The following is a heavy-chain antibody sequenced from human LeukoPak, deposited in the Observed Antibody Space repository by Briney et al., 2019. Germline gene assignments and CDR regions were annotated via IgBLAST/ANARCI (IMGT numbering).Heavy chain of an antibody. J-gene: IGHJ6*02. V-gene: IGHV1-69*04. CDR3: ARGAHYDILTGYYYYYYGMDV. CDR1: GGTYSSYA. Sequence: GAPVKVSCKASGGTYSSYAISWVRQAPGQGLEWMGRIIPILGIANYAQKFQGRVTITADKSTSTAYMELSSLRSEDTAVYYCARGAHYDILTGYYYYYYGMDVWGQGTTVTVSS. CDR2: IIPILGIA. D-gene: IGHD3-9*01.